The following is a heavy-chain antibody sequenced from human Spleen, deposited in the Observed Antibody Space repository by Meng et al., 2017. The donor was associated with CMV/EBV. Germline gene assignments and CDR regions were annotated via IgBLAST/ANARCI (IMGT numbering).Heavy chain of an antibody. J-gene: IGHJ6*02. D-gene: IGHD4-11*01. CDR3: TTDRRVTDSVYYYGMDV. V-gene: IGHV3-66*02. Sequence: GGSLRLSCAASGFTVSSNYMSWVRQAPGKGLEWVSVIYSGGSTYYADSVKGRFTISRDNSKNTLYLQMNSLRAEDTAVYYCTTDRRVTDSVYYYGMDVWGQGTTVTVSS. CDR1: GFTVSSNY. CDR2: IYSGGST.